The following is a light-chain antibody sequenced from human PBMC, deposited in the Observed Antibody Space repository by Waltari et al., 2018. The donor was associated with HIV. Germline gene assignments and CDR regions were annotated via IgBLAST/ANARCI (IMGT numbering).Light chain of an antibody. CDR3: AAWDDSRNGQGV. CDR1: NSNIGSNT. CDR2: GKN. J-gene: IGLJ1*01. V-gene: IGLV1-44*01. Sequence: QSVLTQPPSASGTPGQRVTISCSGSNSNIGSNTVNWYQQVPGMAPKYVIYGKNRRPPGVADRVSGSKSGTSASLAISGLQSEDEADYYCAAWDDSRNGQGVFGTGTRVTVL.